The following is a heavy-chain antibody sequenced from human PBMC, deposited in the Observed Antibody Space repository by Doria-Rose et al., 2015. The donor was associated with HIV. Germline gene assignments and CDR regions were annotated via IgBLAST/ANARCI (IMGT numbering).Heavy chain of an antibody. CDR1: GVSLSSPGMG. V-gene: IGHV2-26*01. Sequence: QVQLVQSGPVLVKPTETLTLTCTVSGVSLSSPGMGVSWIRQRPGKALEWLAHIFSDDERSYKTSLKSRLTISRGTSKSQVVLTMTDMDPVDTATYYCARIKSSRWYHKYYFDFWGQGTLVIVSA. CDR2: IFSDDER. J-gene: IGHJ4*02. D-gene: IGHD6-13*01. CDR3: ARIKSSRWYHKYYFDF.